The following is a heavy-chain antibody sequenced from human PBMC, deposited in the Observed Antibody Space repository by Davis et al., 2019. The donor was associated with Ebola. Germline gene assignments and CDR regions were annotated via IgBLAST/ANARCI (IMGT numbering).Heavy chain of an antibody. CDR3: ASGDGRGRSYDMDV. CDR1: GFTFSSYS. V-gene: IGHV3-7*03. Sequence: GSLKISCAASGFTFSSYSMNWVRQAPGKGPEWVAIIKVDGGEKYYVDSVKGRFTISRDNAKNSLFLQMNSLRAKDTALYYCASGDGRGRSYDMDVWGQGTTVTVSS. CDR2: IKVDGGEK. J-gene: IGHJ6*02. D-gene: IGHD3/OR15-3a*01.